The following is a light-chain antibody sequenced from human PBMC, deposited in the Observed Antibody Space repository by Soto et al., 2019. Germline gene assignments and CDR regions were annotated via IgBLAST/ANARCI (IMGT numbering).Light chain of an antibody. J-gene: IGKJ1*01. CDR2: AAS. CDR3: QQSHSIPRT. V-gene: IGKV1-39*01. Sequence: DIQMTQSPSSLSASVGDRVSVTCRASQSISTHLNWYQQKPGKAPKVLIYAASSLQSGVPSRYSGSGSGTDFTLTISSLQPEDFATYYCQQSHSIPRTFGQGTKVEI. CDR1: QSISTH.